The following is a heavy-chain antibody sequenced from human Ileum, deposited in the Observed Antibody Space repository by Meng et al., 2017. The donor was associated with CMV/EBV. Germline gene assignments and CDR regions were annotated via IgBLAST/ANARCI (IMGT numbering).Heavy chain of an antibody. V-gene: IGHV3-53*01. CDR2: LYHDGRT. J-gene: IGHJ4*02. CDR3: AGGYYDSGGFALDY. Sequence: AFGVTVSTNYMSGVGQAPGEGLQWVTALYHDGRTYYADSVKGRFTISRDNSKNTVYLQLNDLRVEDTAMYYCAGGYYDSGGFALDYWGQGTLVTVSS. CDR1: GVTVSTNY. D-gene: IGHD3-22*01.